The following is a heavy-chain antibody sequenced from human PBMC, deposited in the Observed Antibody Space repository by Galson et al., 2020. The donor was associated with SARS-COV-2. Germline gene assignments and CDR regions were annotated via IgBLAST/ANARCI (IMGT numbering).Heavy chain of an antibody. D-gene: IGHD1-26*01. CDR3: ARGGLQGGSLDY. J-gene: IGHJ4*02. V-gene: IGHV1-69*13. Sequence: ASVKVSCKASGGTFSNYAISWVRQAPGQGLEWMGGVIPLFRTPKYAQKFQGRVTIIADGSTSTAYMELSSLRSEDTAVYYCARGGLQGGSLDYWGQGTLVTVSS. CDR2: VIPLFRTP. CDR1: GGTFSNYA.